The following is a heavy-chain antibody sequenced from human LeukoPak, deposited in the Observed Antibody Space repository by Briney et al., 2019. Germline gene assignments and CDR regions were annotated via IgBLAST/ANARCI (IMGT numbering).Heavy chain of an antibody. Sequence: SVKVSCKAAGYTITGYYMYWVRQAPGQGLEWMGWINPNSGGTNYAQKFQGRVTMTRDTSISTAYMELSRLRSDGTAVYYCARRYCSGGSCYSDYWGQGTLVTVSS. CDR3: ARRYCSGGSCYSDY. CDR1: GYTITGYY. D-gene: IGHD2-15*01. CDR2: INPNSGGT. J-gene: IGHJ4*03. V-gene: IGHV1-2*02.